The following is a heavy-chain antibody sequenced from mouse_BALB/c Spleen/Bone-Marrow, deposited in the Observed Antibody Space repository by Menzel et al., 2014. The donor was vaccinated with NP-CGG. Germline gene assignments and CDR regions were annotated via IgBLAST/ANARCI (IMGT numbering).Heavy chain of an antibody. CDR1: GYSFAGYT. CDR2: INPYNGGS. CDR3: AREGYGSSYGFAY. D-gene: IGHD1-1*01. Sequence: ESQLQQSGLELVVPVASMKISCKASGYSFAGYTMNWVKQSHGKNLEWIGLINPYNGGSSYNQKFKGKATLTVDKSSSTAYMELLSLTSEDSAVYYCAREGYGSSYGFAYWGRGTLVTVSA. J-gene: IGHJ3*01. V-gene: IGHV1-18*01.